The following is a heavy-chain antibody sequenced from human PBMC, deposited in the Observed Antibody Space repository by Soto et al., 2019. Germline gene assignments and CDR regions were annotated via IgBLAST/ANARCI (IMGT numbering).Heavy chain of an antibody. CDR1: GYTFTSYA. CDR3: ARPRFGGACYFDY. D-gene: IGHD3-3*01. Sequence: ASVKVSCKASGYTFTSYAMHWVRQAPGQRLEWMGWINAGNGNTKYSQKFKGRVTITRDTSASTAYMELSSLRSEDTAVYYCARPRFGGACYFDYWGQGTLVTVSS. J-gene: IGHJ4*02. V-gene: IGHV1-3*01. CDR2: INAGNGNT.